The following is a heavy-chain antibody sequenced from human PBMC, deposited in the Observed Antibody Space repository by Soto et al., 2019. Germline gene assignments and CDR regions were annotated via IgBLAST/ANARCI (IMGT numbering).Heavy chain of an antibody. CDR2: ITGSGGTI. J-gene: IGHJ4*02. V-gene: IGHV3-23*01. Sequence: GGSLRLSCVASGFSFPKFAMIWVRQAPGKGQEWVSGITGSGGTIEYSASVKGRFTISRDNSKNTVYLQMNSLRAEDTAMYYCATDALSPDGLALVSNGGPGTSETVYS. CDR3: ATDALSPDGLALVSN. CDR1: GFSFPKFA. D-gene: IGHD2-21*01.